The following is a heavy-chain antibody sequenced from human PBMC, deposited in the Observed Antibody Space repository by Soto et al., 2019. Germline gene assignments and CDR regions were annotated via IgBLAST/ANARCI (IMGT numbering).Heavy chain of an antibody. D-gene: IGHD6-19*01. CDR3: ARVSGWYQEDY. J-gene: IGHJ4*02. Sequence: SETLSLTCAVYGGSFSGYYWSWIRQPPGKGLEWIGEINHSGSTNYNPSLKSRVTISVDTSKNQFSLKRSSVTAADTAVYYCARVSGWYQEDYWGQGTLVTVSS. V-gene: IGHV4-34*01. CDR1: GGSFSGYY. CDR2: INHSGST.